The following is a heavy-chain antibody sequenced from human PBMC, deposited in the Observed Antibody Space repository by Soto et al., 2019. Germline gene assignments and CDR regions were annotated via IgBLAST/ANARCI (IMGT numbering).Heavy chain of an antibody. CDR3: ARQGDSGSFDY. V-gene: IGHV5-51*03. Sequence: EVQLVQSGAEVKKPGESLKISCKGSGYNFGIYWIGWVRQVPGKGLEWMGLSYPGGSESRYSPSFQGQVTVSADESLSTAYLQWSSLKASDTAVYYCARQGDSGSFDYWGQGTQVTVSS. D-gene: IGHD6-13*01. J-gene: IGHJ4*02. CDR2: SYPGGSES. CDR1: GYNFGIYW.